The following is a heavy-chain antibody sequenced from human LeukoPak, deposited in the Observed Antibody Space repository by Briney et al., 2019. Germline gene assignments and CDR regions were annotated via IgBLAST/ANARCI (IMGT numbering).Heavy chain of an antibody. CDR2: IKSKTDGGTT. CDR3: TTPRGYSYGYVDY. D-gene: IGHD5-18*01. CDR1: GFTFSNAW. V-gene: IGHV3-15*01. J-gene: IGHJ4*02. Sequence: PGGSLRLSCAASGFTFSNAWMSWVRQAPGKGLEWVGRIKSKTDGGTTDYAAPVKGRFTISRDDSKYTLLLSMNSLKTEDTAVYYCTTPRGYSYGYVDYWGQGTLVTVSS.